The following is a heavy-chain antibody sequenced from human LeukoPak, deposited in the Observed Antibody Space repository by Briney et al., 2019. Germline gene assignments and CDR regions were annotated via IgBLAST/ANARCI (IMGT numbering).Heavy chain of an antibody. CDR3: ARDNLGYCSGGTCYSDWFDP. CDR1: GGSISSYY. CDR2: IYYSGST. J-gene: IGHJ5*02. V-gene: IGHV4-59*01. D-gene: IGHD2-15*01. Sequence: PSETLSLTCTVSGGSISSYYWSWIRQSPGKGLEWIGYIYYSGSTNYNPSLKSRVTISVDTSKNQFSLKLSSVTAADTAVYYCARDNLGYCSGGTCYSDWFDPWGQGTLVTVSS.